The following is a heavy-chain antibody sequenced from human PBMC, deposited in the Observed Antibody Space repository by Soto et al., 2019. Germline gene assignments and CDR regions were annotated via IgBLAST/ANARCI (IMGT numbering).Heavy chain of an antibody. Sequence: GSSVKVSCKTSGYTFIRYGISWVRQAPGQGLEWMAWISTYNGNTDYAQHLQGRLTMTTDTSTGTVYMELTSLRSDDTAVYYCVRERSLYDSSRYLEYRGQGTRV. CDR3: VRERSLYDSSRYLEY. J-gene: IGHJ4*02. V-gene: IGHV1-18*01. CDR2: ISTYNGNT. D-gene: IGHD3-22*01. CDR1: GYTFIRYG.